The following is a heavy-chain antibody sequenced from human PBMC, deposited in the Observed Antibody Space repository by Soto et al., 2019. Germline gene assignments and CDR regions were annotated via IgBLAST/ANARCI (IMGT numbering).Heavy chain of an antibody. CDR1: GFTFSSYG. V-gene: IGHV3-33*01. Sequence: QVQLVESGGGVVQPGRSLRLSCAASGFTFSSYGMHWVRQAPGKGMEWVAIIWYDGSNKNYADFAKGRFTISKDNSKNTLYLEMNSLRAEDTAVYYCAIDAYSTGSLDMDVWGQGTTVIVSS. J-gene: IGHJ6*02. CDR2: IWYDGSNK. D-gene: IGHD2-8*02. CDR3: AIDAYSTGSLDMDV.